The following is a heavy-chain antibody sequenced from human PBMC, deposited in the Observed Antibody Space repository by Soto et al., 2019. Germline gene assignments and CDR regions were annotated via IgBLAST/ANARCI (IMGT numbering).Heavy chain of an antibody. J-gene: IGHJ4*02. CDR3: AKDFGAMAAQEFDY. D-gene: IGHD6-25*01. CDR2: ISVSGGST. Sequence: WGSLRLSCAASGFTFSSYAMSWVRQAPGKGLEWVSAISVSGGSTYYADSVKGRFTISRDNSKNTLYLQMNSLRAEDTAVYYWAKDFGAMAAQEFDYWGQGTLVTVSA. V-gene: IGHV3-23*01. CDR1: GFTFSSYA.